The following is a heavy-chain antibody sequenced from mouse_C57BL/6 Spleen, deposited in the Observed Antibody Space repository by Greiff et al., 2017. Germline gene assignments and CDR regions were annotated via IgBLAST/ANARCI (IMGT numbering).Heavy chain of an antibody. CDR1: GYTFTSYW. Sequence: QVHVKQPGAELVKPGASVTLSCKASGYTFTSYWMHWVKQRPGQGLEWIGMIHPNSGSTNYNEKFKSKATLTVDKSSSTAYMQLSSLTSEDAAVYFCARVPFGYDEGDYAMDYWGQGTSVTVSS. V-gene: IGHV1-64*01. CDR3: ARVPFGYDEGDYAMDY. J-gene: IGHJ4*01. D-gene: IGHD2-2*01. CDR2: IHPNSGST.